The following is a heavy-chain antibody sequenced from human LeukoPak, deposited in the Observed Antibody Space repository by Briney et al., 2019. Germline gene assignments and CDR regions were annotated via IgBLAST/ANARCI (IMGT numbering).Heavy chain of an antibody. D-gene: IGHD6-6*01. V-gene: IGHV3-30*02. CDR3: AKGIAARRVYYYMDV. CDR2: IRYDGSNK. CDR1: GFTFSSYG. Sequence: GGSLRLSCAASGFTFSSYGMHWVRQAPGKGLEWVAFIRYDGSNKYYADSVKGRFTISRDNSKNTLYLQMNSLRAEDTAVYYCAKGIAARRVYYYMDVWGKGTTVTVSS. J-gene: IGHJ6*03.